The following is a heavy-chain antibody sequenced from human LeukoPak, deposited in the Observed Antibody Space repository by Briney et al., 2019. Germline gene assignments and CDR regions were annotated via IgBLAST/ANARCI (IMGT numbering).Heavy chain of an antibody. V-gene: IGHV3-23*01. J-gene: IGHJ3*02. Sequence: PGGSLRLSCAASGFTFSSYGMSWVRQAPGKGLEWVSAISGSGGSTYYADSVKGRFTISRDNSKNTLYLQMNSLRAEDTAVYYCAKPMVRGVIAYDAFDIWGQGTMVTVSS. CDR2: ISGSGGST. D-gene: IGHD3-10*01. CDR3: AKPMVRGVIAYDAFDI. CDR1: GFTFSSYG.